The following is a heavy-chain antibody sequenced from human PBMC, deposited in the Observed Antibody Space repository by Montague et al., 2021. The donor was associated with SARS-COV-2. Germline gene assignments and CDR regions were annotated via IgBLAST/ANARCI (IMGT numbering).Heavy chain of an antibody. Sequence: TLSLTCTVSGGSISSGNYYRSWIRRPAGKGLEWIGHIYTSGSTNYNPSLKSRVTISVHTSNNQFSLKLSSVTAADTAVYYCARESGSPTYYFYYGVDVWGQGTTVTVSS. J-gene: IGHJ6*02. CDR2: IYTSGST. CDR1: GGSISSGNYY. D-gene: IGHD1-26*01. V-gene: IGHV4-61*09. CDR3: ARESGSPTYYFYYGVDV.